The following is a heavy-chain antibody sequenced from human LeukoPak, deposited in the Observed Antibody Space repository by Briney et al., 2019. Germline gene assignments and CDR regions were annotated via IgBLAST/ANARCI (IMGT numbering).Heavy chain of an antibody. Sequence: SETLSLTCAVSGGSMNSHYWSWIRQPPGKGLEWIGYMLDTVTTKDNPSLKSRFTLSADTSKNQFSLRLTSVTAADTAVYYCATIKRGNIYGYFDFWGQGILVTVSS. V-gene: IGHV4-59*11. CDR1: GGSMNSHY. CDR3: ATIKRGNIYGYFDF. D-gene: IGHD5-18*01. J-gene: IGHJ4*02. CDR2: MLDTVTT.